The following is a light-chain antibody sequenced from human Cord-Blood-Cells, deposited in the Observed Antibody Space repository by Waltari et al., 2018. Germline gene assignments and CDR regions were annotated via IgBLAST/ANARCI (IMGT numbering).Light chain of an antibody. J-gene: IGKJ1*01. CDR1: QSVLYSSNNKNY. CDR2: WAS. CDR3: QQYYSTPWT. V-gene: IGKV4-1*01. Sequence: DIVMTQSPDSLAVSLGERATIKCKSSQSVLYSSNNKNYLAWYHQKPGQPPKLLIYWASTRESGVPDRFSGSGSGTDFTLTISSLQAEDVAVYYCQQYYSTPWTFGQGTKVEIK.